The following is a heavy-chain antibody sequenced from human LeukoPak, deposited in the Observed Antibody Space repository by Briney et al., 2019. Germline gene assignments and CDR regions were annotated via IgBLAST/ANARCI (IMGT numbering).Heavy chain of an antibody. Sequence: SETLSLTCAVYGGSFSGYYWSWIRQPPGKGLEWIGEINHSGSTNYNPSLKSRVTISVDTSKNQFSLKLSSVTAAGTAVYYCARGGYSGGWYSVQRNWFDPWGQGTLVTVSS. D-gene: IGHD6-19*01. J-gene: IGHJ5*02. CDR1: GGSFSGYY. V-gene: IGHV4-34*01. CDR3: ARGGYSGGWYSVQRNWFDP. CDR2: INHSGST.